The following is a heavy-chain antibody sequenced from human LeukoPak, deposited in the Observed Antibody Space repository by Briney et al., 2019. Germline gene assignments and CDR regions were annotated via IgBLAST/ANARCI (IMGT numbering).Heavy chain of an antibody. CDR2: INPSGGST. CDR1: GYTFTSSY. V-gene: IGHV1-46*01. J-gene: IGHJ4*02. Sequence: ASVKVSCKASGYTFTSSYMHWVRQAPGQGLEWMGIINPSGGSTNYAQKFQGRVTLTRDTSTSTVYMELSSPRSEDTAVYYCAGEVGYCSTTSCPGWDYWGQGTLVTVSS. D-gene: IGHD2-2*01. CDR3: AGEVGYCSTTSCPGWDY.